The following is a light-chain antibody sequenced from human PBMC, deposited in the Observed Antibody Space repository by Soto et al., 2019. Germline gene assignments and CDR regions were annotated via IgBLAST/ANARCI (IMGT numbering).Light chain of an antibody. CDR1: QSVSSSY. J-gene: IGKJ4*01. CDR3: HQYDSSPLT. V-gene: IGKV3-20*01. Sequence: EIVLTQSPGTLSLSPGERATLSCRASQSVSSSYLAWYQQKPGQAPRLLIYGASSRATAIPDRFSGSGSGTDVTLTISRLEPEDFAVYYCHQYDSSPLTFGGGTKVELK. CDR2: GAS.